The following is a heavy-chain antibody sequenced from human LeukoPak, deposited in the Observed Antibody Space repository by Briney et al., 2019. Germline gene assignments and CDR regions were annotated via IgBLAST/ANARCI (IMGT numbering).Heavy chain of an antibody. V-gene: IGHV3-49*03. Sequence: GRSLRLSCTASGFTFGDYGMSWFRQAPGKGLEWVGFIRRKAYGGTTEYAASVKGRFTISRDDSKSNAYLQMSSLKTEDTAVYYCTRMCSGSYLACFDYWGQGSLVTVSS. CDR3: TRMCSGSYLACFDY. CDR1: GFTFGDYG. J-gene: IGHJ4*02. D-gene: IGHD1-26*01. CDR2: IRRKAYGGTT.